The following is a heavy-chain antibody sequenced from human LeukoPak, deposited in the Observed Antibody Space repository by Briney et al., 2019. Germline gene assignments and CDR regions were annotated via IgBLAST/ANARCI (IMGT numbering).Heavy chain of an antibody. V-gene: IGHV4-61*01. CDR3: ARAEVVWFDP. Sequence: SETLSLTCTVSGGSVSSGSYYWSWIRQPPGKGLEWTGYIYYSGSTNYNPSLKSRVTISVDTSKNQFSLKLSSVTAADTAVYYRARAEVVWFDPWGQGTLVTVSS. J-gene: IGHJ5*02. CDR1: GGSVSSGSYY. CDR2: IYYSGST.